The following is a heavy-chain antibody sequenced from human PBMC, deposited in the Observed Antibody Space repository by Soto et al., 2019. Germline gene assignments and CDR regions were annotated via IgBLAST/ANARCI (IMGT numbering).Heavy chain of an antibody. J-gene: IGHJ3*02. V-gene: IGHV3-48*03. CDR3: ARDDCSSTSCYKGAFDI. CDR2: ISSSGSTI. CDR1: GFTFSSYE. Sequence: EVQLVESGGGLVQPGGSLRLSCAASGFTFSSYEMNWVRQAPGKGLEWVSYISSSGSTIYYADSVKGRFTISRDNANNSLYLQMNSLRAEDTVVYYCARDDCSSTSCYKGAFDIWGQGTMVTVSS. D-gene: IGHD2-2*02.